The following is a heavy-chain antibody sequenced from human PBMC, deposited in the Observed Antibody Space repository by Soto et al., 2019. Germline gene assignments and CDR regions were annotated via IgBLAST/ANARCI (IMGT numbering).Heavy chain of an antibody. Sequence: PSETLSLTCPVSGGSISSGGYYWSWIRQHPGKGLEWIGYIYYSGSTYYNPSLKSRVTISVDTSKNQFSLKLSSVTAADTAVYYCARESLVAHYYDSSGYLDYWGQGTLVTVSS. CDR3: ARESLVAHYYDSSGYLDY. CDR2: IYYSGST. D-gene: IGHD3-22*01. CDR1: GGSISSGGYY. J-gene: IGHJ4*02. V-gene: IGHV4-31*03.